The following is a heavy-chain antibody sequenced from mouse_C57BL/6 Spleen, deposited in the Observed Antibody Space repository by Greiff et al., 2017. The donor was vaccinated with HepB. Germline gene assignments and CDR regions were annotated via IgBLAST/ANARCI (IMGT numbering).Heavy chain of an antibody. CDR3: ARKGGYGNYDAMDY. Sequence: EVKLLESGPGLVKPSQSLSLTCSVTGYSITSGYYWNWIRQFPGNKLEWMGYISYDGSNNYNPSLKNRISITRDTSKNQFFLKLNSVTTEDTATYYGARKGGYGNYDAMDYWGQGTSVTVSS. CDR1: GYSITSGYY. CDR2: ISYDGSN. D-gene: IGHD2-1*01. V-gene: IGHV3-6*01. J-gene: IGHJ4*01.